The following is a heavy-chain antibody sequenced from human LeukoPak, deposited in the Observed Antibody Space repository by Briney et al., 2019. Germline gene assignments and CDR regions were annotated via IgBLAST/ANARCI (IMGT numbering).Heavy chain of an antibody. V-gene: IGHV3-74*01. CDR3: ARDGYNLYGMDV. J-gene: IGHJ6*02. CDR2: INSDGSST. Sequence: PGGSLRLSCAASGFTFSSYWMHWVRQAPGKGLVWVSRINSDGSSTSYADSVKGRFTISRDNAKNTLYLQMNSLRAEDTAVNYCARDGYNLYGMDVWGQGTTVTVSS. D-gene: IGHD1-14*01. CDR1: GFTFSSYW.